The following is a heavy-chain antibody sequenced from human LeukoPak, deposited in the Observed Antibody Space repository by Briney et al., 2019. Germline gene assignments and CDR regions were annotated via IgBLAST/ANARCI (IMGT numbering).Heavy chain of an antibody. CDR3: AKDRGLVGATPSNFDY. CDR1: GFTFSSYA. D-gene: IGHD1-26*01. CDR2: ISGSGGST. J-gene: IGHJ4*02. V-gene: IGHV3-23*01. Sequence: QPGGSLRLSCAASGFTFSSYAMSWVRQAPGKGLEWVSAISGSGGSTYYADSVKGRFTISRDNSKNTVYMQMNSLRAEDTAVYYCAKDRGLVGATPSNFDYWGQGTLVTVSS.